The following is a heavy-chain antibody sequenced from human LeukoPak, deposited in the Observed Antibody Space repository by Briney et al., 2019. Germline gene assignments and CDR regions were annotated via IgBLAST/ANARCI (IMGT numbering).Heavy chain of an antibody. V-gene: IGHV5-51*01. CDR3: AGPYQYYYDSSGYYSYYFDY. Sequence: GESLKISCKGSGYSFTSYWIGWVRQMPGKGLERMGIIYPGDSDTRYSPSFQGQVTISADKSISTAYLQWSSLKASDTAMYYCAGPYQYYYDSSGYYSYYFDYWGQGTLVTVSS. CDR1: GYSFTSYW. D-gene: IGHD3-22*01. J-gene: IGHJ4*02. CDR2: IYPGDSDT.